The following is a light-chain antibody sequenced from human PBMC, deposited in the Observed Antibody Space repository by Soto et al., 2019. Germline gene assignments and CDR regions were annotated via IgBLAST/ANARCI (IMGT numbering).Light chain of an antibody. Sequence: QSVLTQPASVSGSPGQSISISCTGTSSDVGAYKYVSWYQQHPGKTPKLMIYEVSNRPSGVSSRFSGSKSGNTASLTISGLQAEDEADYYCISYTGSSTSYVFGSGTKLTVL. J-gene: IGLJ1*01. CDR3: ISYTGSSTSYV. CDR2: EVS. CDR1: SSDVGAYKY. V-gene: IGLV2-14*01.